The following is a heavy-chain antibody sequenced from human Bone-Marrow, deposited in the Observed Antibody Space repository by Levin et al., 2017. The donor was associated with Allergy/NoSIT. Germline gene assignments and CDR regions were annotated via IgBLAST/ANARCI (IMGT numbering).Heavy chain of an antibody. V-gene: IGHV5-51*01. CDR1: GYSFTTSW. D-gene: IGHD1-7*01. Sequence: GSLRLSCTGSGYSFTTSWIGWVRQMPGKGLEWMGIIYPRDSDTRYSPSFEGQVTISADKSISTAYLQWNSLKASDTAMYYCARRAPNRIGTTGNWSDPWGQGTLVTVSS. J-gene: IGHJ5*02. CDR3: ARRAPNRIGTTGNWSDP. CDR2: IYPRDSDT.